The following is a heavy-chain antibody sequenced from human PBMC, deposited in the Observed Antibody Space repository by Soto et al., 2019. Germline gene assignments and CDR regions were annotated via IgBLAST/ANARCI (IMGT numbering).Heavy chain of an antibody. CDR2: IYWDDDK. V-gene: IGHV2-5*02. CDR1: GFSLSTSGVG. Sequence: QITLKESGTTLVKPTQTLTLTCTFSGFSLSTSGVGVGWIRQPPGKALEWLALIYWDDDKRYSPFLKSRLTITKDTSKNQVVLTMTNMDPVDTATYYCAHRRYYFDYWGQGTLVTVSS. CDR3: AHRRYYFDY. J-gene: IGHJ4*02.